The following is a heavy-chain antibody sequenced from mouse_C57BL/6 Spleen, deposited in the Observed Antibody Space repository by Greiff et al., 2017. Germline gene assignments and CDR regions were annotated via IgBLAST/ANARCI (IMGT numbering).Heavy chain of an antibody. CDR3: TGGLRSWVAY. Sequence: EVQLVESGGGLVQPGGSMKLSCVSSGFTFSNYWINWVRQSPEQGLEWVAQIRLKSDNYATHYAESVKGRFTISRDDSKSSVYLQMNNLRAEDTGIYYCTGGLRSWVAYWGQGTLVTVSA. V-gene: IGHV6-3*01. CDR2: IRLKSDNYAT. D-gene: IGHD2-4*01. J-gene: IGHJ3*01. CDR1: GFTFSNYW.